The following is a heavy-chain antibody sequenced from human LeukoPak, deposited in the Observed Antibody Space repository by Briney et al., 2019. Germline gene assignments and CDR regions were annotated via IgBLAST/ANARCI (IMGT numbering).Heavy chain of an antibody. J-gene: IGHJ4*02. CDR2: IKQDGSEK. CDR3: ARDHDYGDYLMYFDY. Sequence: GGSLRLPCAASGFIFSSYWMSWVRQAPGKGLEGVANIKQDGSEKDYVDSVKGRFTISRDNAKNSLYLQMKSLRAEDTAVYYCARDHDYGDYLMYFDYWGQGIPVTVSS. CDR1: GFIFSSYW. D-gene: IGHD4-17*01. V-gene: IGHV3-7*01.